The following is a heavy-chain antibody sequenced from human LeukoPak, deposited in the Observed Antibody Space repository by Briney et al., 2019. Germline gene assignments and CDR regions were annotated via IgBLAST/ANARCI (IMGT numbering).Heavy chain of an antibody. CDR3: AKAGVISGWDY. Sequence: PGGSLRLSCAASGFTLSNYPMGWVRQAPVKGLEWLSAIGEEKSGSWTKSADSVKGRFTISRDNSENTLYLQMDSLTVEDTAVHYCAKAGVISGWDYWGQGVLVTVSS. CDR2: IGEEKSGSWT. D-gene: IGHD3-3*02. V-gene: IGHV3-23*01. J-gene: IGHJ4*02. CDR1: GFTLSNYP.